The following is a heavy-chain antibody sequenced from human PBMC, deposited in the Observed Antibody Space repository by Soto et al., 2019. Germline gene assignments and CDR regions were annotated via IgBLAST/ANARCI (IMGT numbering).Heavy chain of an antibody. D-gene: IGHD2-2*01. CDR2: IYYSGST. CDR3: ARAEVVPAAMGSRGENWFDP. Sequence: QVQLQESGPGLVKPSQTLSLTCTVSGGSISSGGYYWSWIRQHPGKGLEWIGYIYYSGSTYYTPSLKSRVTISVDTSKNQFSLKLSSVTAADTAVYYCARAEVVPAAMGSRGENWFDPWGQGTLVTVSS. J-gene: IGHJ5*02. V-gene: IGHV4-31*03. CDR1: GGSISSGGYY.